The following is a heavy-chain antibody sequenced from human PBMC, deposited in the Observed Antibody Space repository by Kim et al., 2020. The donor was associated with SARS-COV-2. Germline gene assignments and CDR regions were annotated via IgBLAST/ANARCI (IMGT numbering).Heavy chain of an antibody. CDR1: GGSFSGYY. CDR2: INHSGTT. J-gene: IGHJ5*02. V-gene: IGHV4-34*01. CDR3: ARGNWRGFDP. D-gene: IGHD1-1*01. Sequence: SETLSLTCAVYGGSFSGYYWSWIRQPPGKGLEWIGEINHSGTTNYNPSLKSRVTISVDTSKNQFSLKLSSVTAADTAVYYCARGNWRGFDPWGQGTLVTASS.